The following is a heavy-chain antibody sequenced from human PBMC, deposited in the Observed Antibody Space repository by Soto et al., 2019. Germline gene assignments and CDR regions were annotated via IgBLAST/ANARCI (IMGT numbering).Heavy chain of an antibody. CDR2: IYHSGST. CDR1: GGSISSSNW. Sequence: QVQLQESGPGLVKPSGTLSLTCAVSGGSISSSNWWSWVRQPPGKGLVGIGEIYHSGSTTYNPPLKSRVIISVAKSKNHFSLKLRSVTAADTAVYYFANVVGGYYYGMDVWGQGTTVTVSS. D-gene: IGHD3-10*01. J-gene: IGHJ6*02. CDR3: ANVVGGYYYGMDV. V-gene: IGHV4-4*02.